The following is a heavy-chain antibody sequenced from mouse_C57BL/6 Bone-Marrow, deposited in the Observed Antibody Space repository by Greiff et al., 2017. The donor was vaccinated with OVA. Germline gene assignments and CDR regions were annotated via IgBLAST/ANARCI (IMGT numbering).Heavy chain of an antibody. D-gene: IGHD2-14*01. CDR3: ASGGTPFAY. Sequence: VQLQQPGAELVKPGASVKLSCKASGYTFTSYWMQWVKQRPGQGLEWIGEIDPSDSYTNYNQKFKVKATLTVDTSSSTAYMQLSSLTSEDSAVYYCASGGTPFAYWGQGTLVTVSA. CDR1: GYTFTSYW. J-gene: IGHJ3*01. V-gene: IGHV1-50*01. CDR2: IDPSDSYT.